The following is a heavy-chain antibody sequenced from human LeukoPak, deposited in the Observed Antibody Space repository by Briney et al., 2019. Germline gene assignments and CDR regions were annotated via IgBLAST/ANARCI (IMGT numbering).Heavy chain of an antibody. V-gene: IGHV1-18*01. CDR2: ISAYNGNT. CDR3: ARENYDILTGYYYFDY. J-gene: IGHJ4*02. D-gene: IGHD3-9*01. Sequence: ASVKVSCKASGYTFTSYGISWVRHAPGQGLEWMGWISAYNGNTNYAQKLQSRVTMTTDTSTSTAYMELRSLRSDDTALYYCARENYDILTGYYYFDYWGQGTLVTVSS. CDR1: GYTFTSYG.